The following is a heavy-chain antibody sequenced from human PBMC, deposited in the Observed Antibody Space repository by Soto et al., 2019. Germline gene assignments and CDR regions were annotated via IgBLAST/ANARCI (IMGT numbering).Heavy chain of an antibody. CDR1: GYTFTSYY. Sequence: ASVKVSCKASGYTFTSYYMHWVRQAPGQGLEWMAIINPSGGSTGHAQKFQGRVTMTRDTSTSTVYMELSSPRSEDTAVYFCAREYYYGSGSGGMDVWGQGTTVTVSS. CDR3: AREYYYGSGSGGMDV. D-gene: IGHD3-10*01. J-gene: IGHJ6*02. CDR2: INPSGGST. V-gene: IGHV1-46*01.